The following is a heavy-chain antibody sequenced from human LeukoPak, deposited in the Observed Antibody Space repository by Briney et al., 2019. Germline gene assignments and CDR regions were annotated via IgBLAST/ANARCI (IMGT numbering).Heavy chain of an antibody. D-gene: IGHD6-13*01. J-gene: IGHJ4*02. CDR2: ISGSGGST. Sequence: GGSLRLSCAASGFTFSSYAMSWVRQAPGKGLEWVSAISGSGGSTYYADSVKGRFTISRDNSKNTLYLQMNSLRAEDTAIYYCAKERYSSSHTRYFDYWGQGTLVTVSS. V-gene: IGHV3-23*01. CDR1: GFTFSSYA. CDR3: AKERYSSSHTRYFDY.